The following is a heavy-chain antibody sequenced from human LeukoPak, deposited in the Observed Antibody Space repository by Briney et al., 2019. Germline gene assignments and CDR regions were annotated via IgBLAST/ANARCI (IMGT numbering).Heavy chain of an antibody. CDR2: IYSGGST. D-gene: IGHD3-16*01. V-gene: IGHV3-66*01. J-gene: IGHJ3*02. CDR3: ARAALTFGGEVDAFDI. CDR1: GFTVSSNY. Sequence: PGGSLRLSCAASGFTVSSNYMSWVRQAPGKGLEWVSVIYSGGSTYYADSVKGRFTISRDNSKNTLYLQMNSLRAEDTAVYYCARAALTFGGEVDAFDIWGQGTMVTVSS.